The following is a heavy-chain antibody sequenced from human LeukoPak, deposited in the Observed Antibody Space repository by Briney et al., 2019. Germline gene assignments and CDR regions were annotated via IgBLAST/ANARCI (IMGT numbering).Heavy chain of an antibody. D-gene: IGHD4-17*01. CDR3: ARSRRTTALDY. CDR1: GYTFTSYG. CDR2: ISAYNGNT. Sequence: ASVKVSCKASGYTFTSYGISWVRQAPGQGLEWMGWISAYNGNTNYAQKLQGRVTMTTDTSTSTAYIELRSLRPDDTAVYYCARSRRTTALDYWGQGTLVTVSS. V-gene: IGHV1-18*01. J-gene: IGHJ4*02.